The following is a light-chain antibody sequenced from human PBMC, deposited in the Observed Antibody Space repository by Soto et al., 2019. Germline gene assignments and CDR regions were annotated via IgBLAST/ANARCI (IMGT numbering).Light chain of an antibody. Sequence: QLVLTQPRSVSGSPGQSVTISCTGTSADVGGYTYVSWYQQHPGKAPKVMIYDVSKRLSGVPDRFSASKSGNTASLTISGLQAEDEADYYCCSHAGDYTYVFGTGTKVTVL. CDR1: SADVGGYTY. V-gene: IGLV2-11*01. J-gene: IGLJ1*01. CDR2: DVS. CDR3: CSHAGDYTYV.